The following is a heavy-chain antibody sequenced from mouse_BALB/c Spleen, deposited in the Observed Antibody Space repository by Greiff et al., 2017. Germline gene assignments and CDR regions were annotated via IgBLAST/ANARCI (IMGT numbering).Heavy chain of an antibody. J-gene: IGHJ2*01. CDR3: ARGQTPLITTVVGDY. CDR1: GYTFSSYW. CDR2: ILPGSGST. D-gene: IGHD1-1*01. Sequence: VQLQESGAELMKPGASVKISCKATGYTFSSYWIEWVKQRPGHGLEWIGEILPGSGSTNYNEKFKGKATFTADTSSNTAYMQLSSLTSEDSAVYYCARGQTPLITTVVGDYWGQGTTLTVSS. V-gene: IGHV1-9*01.